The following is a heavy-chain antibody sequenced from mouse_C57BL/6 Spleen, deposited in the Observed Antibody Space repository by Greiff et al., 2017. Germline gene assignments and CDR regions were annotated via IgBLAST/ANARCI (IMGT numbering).Heavy chain of an antibody. CDR2: ISYDGSN. CDR1: GYSITSGYY. D-gene: IGHD2-3*01. CDR3: ARVDGYSDYFDY. Sequence: EVKLLESGPGLVKPSQSLSLTCSVTGYSITSGYYWNWIRQFPGNKLEWMGYISYDGSNNYNPSLKNRISITRDTSKNQFFLKLNSVTTEDTATYYCARVDGYSDYFDYWGQGTTLTVSS. V-gene: IGHV3-6*01. J-gene: IGHJ2*01.